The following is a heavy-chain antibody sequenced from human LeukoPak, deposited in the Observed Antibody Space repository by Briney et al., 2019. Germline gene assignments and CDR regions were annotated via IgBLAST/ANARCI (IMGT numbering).Heavy chain of an antibody. V-gene: IGHV1-2*06. CDR3: ARTAVAATEGWFDP. Sequence: GASVKVSCKASGYTFTGYYMHWARQAPGQGLEWMGRINPNSGGTNYAQKFQGRVTMTRDTSISTAYMELSRLRSDDTAVYYCARTAVAATEGWFDPWGQGTLVTVSS. D-gene: IGHD6-19*01. CDR1: GYTFTGYY. CDR2: INPNSGGT. J-gene: IGHJ5*02.